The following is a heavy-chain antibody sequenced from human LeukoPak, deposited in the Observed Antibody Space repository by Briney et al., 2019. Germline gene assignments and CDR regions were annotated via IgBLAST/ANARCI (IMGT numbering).Heavy chain of an antibody. CDR2: ICDTGRNI. V-gene: IGHV3-23*01. J-gene: IGHJ6*04. D-gene: IGHD6-19*01. CDR1: GFAFNNYA. CDR3: AKSASGCTRSGFEV. Sequence: GGSLRLSCAASGFAFNNYAMSGVRQAPGKGVEGVSGICDTGRNIHYTDSAKRRFTISRHNSKNTLFLQISSLRAEDTALYYCAKSASGCTRSGFEVWGKGTTVTVSS.